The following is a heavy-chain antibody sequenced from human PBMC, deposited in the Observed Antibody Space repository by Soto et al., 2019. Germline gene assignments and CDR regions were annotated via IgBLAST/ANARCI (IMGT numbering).Heavy chain of an antibody. V-gene: IGHV1-46*03. Sequence: ASVKVSCKASGYTFTSYYMHWVRQAPGQGLEWMGIINPSGGSTSYAQKFQGRVTMTRDTSTSTVYMELSSLRSEDTAVYYCARDPAGYSSSAWRGWDPLDIWGQGTMVPV. CDR2: INPSGGST. CDR3: ARDPAGYSSSAWRGWDPLDI. CDR1: GYTFTSYY. D-gene: IGHD6-6*01. J-gene: IGHJ3*02.